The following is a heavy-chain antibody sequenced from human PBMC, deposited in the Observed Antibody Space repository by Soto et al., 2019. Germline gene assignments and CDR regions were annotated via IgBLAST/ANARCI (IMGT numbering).Heavy chain of an antibody. CDR1: GYTFTAYY. V-gene: IGHV1-2*02. J-gene: IGHJ5*02. Sequence: ASVKVSCKASGYTFTAYYLHWVRQAPGQGLEWMGWISPNSGGTVYAQKFQGRVTMTRDTSINTAYMELSRLTSDDTAVYYCARPSTAWYWFDPWGQGTLVTVSS. D-gene: IGHD2-2*01. CDR2: ISPNSGGT. CDR3: ARPSTAWYWFDP.